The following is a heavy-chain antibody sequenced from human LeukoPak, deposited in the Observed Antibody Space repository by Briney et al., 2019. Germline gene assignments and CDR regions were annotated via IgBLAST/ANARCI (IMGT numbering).Heavy chain of an antibody. J-gene: IGHJ6*03. D-gene: IGHD6-13*01. Sequence: GSLRLSCTASGFIFGSYSMHWVRQPPGMGLEWIGSIYYTGNTYYNASLKSQVSISIDTSKNQFSLKLSSVTAADTAVYYCAKTGYSSSWYYYYYYMDVWGKGTTVTISS. CDR3: AKTGYSSSWYYYYYYMDV. V-gene: IGHV4-39*01. CDR2: IYYTGNT. CDR1: GFIFGSYSMH.